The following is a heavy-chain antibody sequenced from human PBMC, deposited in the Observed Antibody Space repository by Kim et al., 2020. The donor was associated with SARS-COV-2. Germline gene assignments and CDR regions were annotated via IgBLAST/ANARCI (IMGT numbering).Heavy chain of an antibody. CDR2: IYYSGST. CDR1: GGSISSYY. Sequence: SETLSLTCTVSGGSISSYYWSWIRQPPGKGLEWIGYIYYSGSTNYNPSLKSRVTISVDTSKNQFSLKLSSVTAADTAVYAKTMVRGVRGQNWFDPWGQGT. J-gene: IGHJ5*02. D-gene: IGHD3-10*01. CDR3: TMVRGVRGQNWFDP. V-gene: IGHV4-59*08.